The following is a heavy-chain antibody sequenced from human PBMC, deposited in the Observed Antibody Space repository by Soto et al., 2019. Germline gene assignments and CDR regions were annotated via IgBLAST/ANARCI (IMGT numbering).Heavy chain of an antibody. CDR1: GFTFSGYS. V-gene: IGHV3-48*01. Sequence: EVQLVESGGGLVQPGGSLRLSCAASGFTFSGYSMNWVRQAPGKGLEWVSYISSSSSTIYYADSVKGRFTISRDNAKNALYLQMNSLRAEDTAVYYCARAVAGTGYFQHWGQGTLVTVAS. CDR2: ISSSSSTI. J-gene: IGHJ1*01. D-gene: IGHD6-19*01. CDR3: ARAVAGTGYFQH.